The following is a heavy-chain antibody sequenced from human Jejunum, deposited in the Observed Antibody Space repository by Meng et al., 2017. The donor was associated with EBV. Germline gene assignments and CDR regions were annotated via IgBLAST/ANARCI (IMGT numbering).Heavy chain of an antibody. J-gene: IGHJ5*02. CDR1: GDSVRSYY. Sequence: QLRLQESGPGLVKPWXXLSLTCTVTGDSVRSYYWSWIRQSPEKGLEWTGYTHYSETSIYSPSLMSRATISVDTSNSQFSLKLNSVTAADTAIYYCTRGSTGAFNAWGQGILVTVSS. D-gene: IGHD1-26*01. CDR2: THYSETS. CDR3: TRGSTGAFNA. V-gene: IGHV4-59*02.